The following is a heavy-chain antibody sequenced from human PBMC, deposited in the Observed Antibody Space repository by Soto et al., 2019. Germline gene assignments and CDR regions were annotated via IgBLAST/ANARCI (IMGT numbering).Heavy chain of an antibody. D-gene: IGHD3-16*01. J-gene: IGHJ4*02. V-gene: IGHV4-31*03. CDR3: ALRLWDPGTLYFDY. Sequence: QVQLQESGPGLVKPSQTLSLTCTVSGGSISSGGYYWSWIRQHPGKALEWIGYIYYSGSTYYNPSRTGRVTISVDTSKNQFSLKLSSVTAADTAVYYCALRLWDPGTLYFDYWGQGTLVTVSS. CDR1: GGSISSGGYY. CDR2: IYYSGST.